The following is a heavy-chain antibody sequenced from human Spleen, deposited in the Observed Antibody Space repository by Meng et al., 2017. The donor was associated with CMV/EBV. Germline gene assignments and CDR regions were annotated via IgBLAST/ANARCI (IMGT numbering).Heavy chain of an antibody. CDR2: IRYDGSNK. CDR1: GFTFSSYG. J-gene: IGHJ4*02. D-gene: IGHD5-12*01. V-gene: IGHV3-30*02. Sequence: GESLKISCAASGFTFSSYGMHWVRQAPGKGLEWVAFIRYDGSNKYYADSVKGRFTISRDNSKNTVYLQMNSLRTEDTAVYYCAKRPRGSGYDWDLDYWGQGTLVTVSS. CDR3: AKRPRGSGYDWDLDY.